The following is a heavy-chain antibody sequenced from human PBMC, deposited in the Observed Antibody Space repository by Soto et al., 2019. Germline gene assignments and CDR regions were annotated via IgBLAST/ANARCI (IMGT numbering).Heavy chain of an antibody. CDR2: IYYSGST. Sequence: PSETLSLTCTVSGGSISSSSYYWGWIRQPPGKGLEWIGSIYYSGSTYYNPSLKSRVTISVDTSKNQFSLKLSSVTAADTAVYYCARGPIAVADYWGHGTLVTVSS. D-gene: IGHD6-19*01. CDR1: GGSISSSSYY. V-gene: IGHV4-39*07. CDR3: ARGPIAVADY. J-gene: IGHJ4*01.